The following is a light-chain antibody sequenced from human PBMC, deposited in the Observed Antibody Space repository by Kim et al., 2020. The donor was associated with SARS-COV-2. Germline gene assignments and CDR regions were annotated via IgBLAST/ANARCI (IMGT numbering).Light chain of an antibody. CDR1: NLGAKY. CDR2: QDN. J-gene: IGLJ1*01. V-gene: IGLV3-1*01. CDR3: QAWDSSTHNYV. Sequence: TGQTASITCYGYNLGAKYVSWYQQKPGKSPVVVIYQDNQRPSGIPERFSGSNSGNTATLTISGTQAMDEADYYCQAWDSSTHNYVFGAGTQLTVL.